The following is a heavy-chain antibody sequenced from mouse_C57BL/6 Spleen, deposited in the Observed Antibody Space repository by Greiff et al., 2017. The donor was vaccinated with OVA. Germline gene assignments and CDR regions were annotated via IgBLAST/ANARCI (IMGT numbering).Heavy chain of an antibody. J-gene: IGHJ4*01. Sequence: QVQLQQSGAELVRPGASVKLSCKASGYTFTDYYINWVKQRPGQGLEWIARIYPGSGNTYYNEKFKGKATLTAEKSSSTAYMQLSSLTSEDSAVYFCARPYDYAYAMDYWGQGTSVTVSS. CDR1: GYTFTDYY. CDR3: ARPYDYAYAMDY. V-gene: IGHV1-76*01. CDR2: IYPGSGNT. D-gene: IGHD2-4*01.